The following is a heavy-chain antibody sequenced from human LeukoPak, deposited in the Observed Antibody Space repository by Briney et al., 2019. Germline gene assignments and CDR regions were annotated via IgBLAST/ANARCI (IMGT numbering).Heavy chain of an antibody. J-gene: IGHJ4*02. CDR3: ARGYIYCSSTSCYTDFDY. CDR1: GYTFTSYD. CDR2: MNPNSGNA. Sequence: ASVKVSCKASGYTFTSYDINWVRQATGQGLEWMGWMNPNSGNAGYAQKFQGRVTMTRNTSISTAYMELSSLRSEDTAVYYCARGYIYCSSTSCYTDFDYWGQGTLVTVSS. V-gene: IGHV1-8*01. D-gene: IGHD2-2*02.